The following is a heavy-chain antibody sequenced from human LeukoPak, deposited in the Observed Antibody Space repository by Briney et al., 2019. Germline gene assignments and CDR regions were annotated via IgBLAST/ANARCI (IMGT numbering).Heavy chain of an antibody. CDR1: GYTFTASY. V-gene: IGHV1-8*03. Sequence: ASVKVSCKASGYTFTASYMNWVRQATGQGLEWMGWMNPNSGNTGYAQKFQGRVTITRNTSISTAYMELSSLRSEDTAVYYCAKDQGSGSGYYSWGYFDYWGQGTLVTVSS. J-gene: IGHJ4*02. CDR3: AKDQGSGSGYYSWGYFDY. CDR2: MNPNSGNT. D-gene: IGHD3-10*01.